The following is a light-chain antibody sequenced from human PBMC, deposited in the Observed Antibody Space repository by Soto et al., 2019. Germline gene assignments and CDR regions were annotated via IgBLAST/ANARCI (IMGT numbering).Light chain of an antibody. CDR1: STDVGRYNY. J-gene: IGLJ1*01. CDR2: DVS. V-gene: IGLV2-14*01. CDR3: TSYTSDSTYV. Sequence: QSVLTQPASVSGSPGQSITISCTGTSTDVGRYNYVSWYQQHPGKAPKLMVYDVSNRPSWVSNRFSGSKSGITASLTISRFQAEDEADYYCTSYTSDSTYVFGTGTKVTVL.